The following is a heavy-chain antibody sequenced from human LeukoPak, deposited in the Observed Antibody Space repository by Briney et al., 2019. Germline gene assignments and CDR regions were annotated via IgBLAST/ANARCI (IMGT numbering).Heavy chain of an antibody. CDR2: MNPNSGNT. Sequence: ASVKVSCKASGYTFTSYDINWVRQATGQGLEWMGWMNPNSGNTGYAQEFQGRVTMTRNTSISTAYMELSSLRSEDTAEYYCARVCWSGYYFLCYWGQGTLVTVSS. CDR1: GYTFTSYD. J-gene: IGHJ4*02. V-gene: IGHV1-8*01. CDR3: ARVCWSGYYFLCY. D-gene: IGHD3-3*01.